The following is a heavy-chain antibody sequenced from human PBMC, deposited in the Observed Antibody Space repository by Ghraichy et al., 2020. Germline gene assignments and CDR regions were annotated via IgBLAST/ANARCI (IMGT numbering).Heavy chain of an antibody. CDR3: ARVPYFYCSGGSCSLDY. D-gene: IGHD2-15*01. Sequence: ASVKVSCKASGYTFTSYDINWVRQATGQGLEWMGWMNPNSGNTGYAQKFQGRVTMTRNTSISTAYMELSSLRSEDTAVYYCARVPYFYCSGGSCSLDYWGQGTLVTVSS. V-gene: IGHV1-8*01. CDR2: MNPNSGNT. J-gene: IGHJ4*02. CDR1: GYTFTSYD.